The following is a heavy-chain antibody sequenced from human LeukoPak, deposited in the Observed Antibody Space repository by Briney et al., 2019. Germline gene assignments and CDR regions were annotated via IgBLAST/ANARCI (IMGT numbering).Heavy chain of an antibody. Sequence: GESLKISCKGSGYSFTSYWISWGRQMPGKGLQWRVRIDPSDSYTNYSPSFQGHVTISADKSISTAYLQWSSLKASDTAMYYCATQYNWKYYYYYGMDVWGQGTTVTVSS. CDR1: GYSFTSYW. V-gene: IGHV5-10-1*01. J-gene: IGHJ6*02. CDR3: ATQYNWKYYYYYGMDV. D-gene: IGHD1-20*01. CDR2: IDPSDSYT.